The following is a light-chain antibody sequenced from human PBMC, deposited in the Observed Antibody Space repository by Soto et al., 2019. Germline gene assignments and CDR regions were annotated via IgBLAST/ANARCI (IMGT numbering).Light chain of an antibody. CDR2: DVS. CDR3: SSYTRSSSLYV. CDR1: SSDVGGYAY. V-gene: IGLV2-14*03. Sequence: QSALTQPASVSGSPGQSITISCTGTSSDVGGYAYVSWYQHHPGKAPKLMIYDVSNRPSGVSIRFSGSKSGNTASLTISGLQAEDEADYYCSSYTRSSSLYVFGTGTKLTVL. J-gene: IGLJ1*01.